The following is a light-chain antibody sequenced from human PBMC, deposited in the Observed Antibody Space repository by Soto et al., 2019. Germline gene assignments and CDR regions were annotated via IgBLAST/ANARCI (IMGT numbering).Light chain of an antibody. J-gene: IGLJ1*01. CDR1: SSDVGGYNY. CDR2: EVS. Sequence: QSVLTQPPSASGSPGQSVTISCTGTSSDVGGYNYVSWYQQHPGKAPKLMIYEVSKRPSGVPDRFSGSKSCNTASLTVSGLQAEDEADYYCSSYAGSLYVFGTGTKLTVL. V-gene: IGLV2-8*01. CDR3: SSYAGSLYV.